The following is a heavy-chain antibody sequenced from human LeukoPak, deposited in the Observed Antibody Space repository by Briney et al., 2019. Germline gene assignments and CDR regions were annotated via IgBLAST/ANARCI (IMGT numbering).Heavy chain of an antibody. CDR3: ARGRGWGTFDI. Sequence: QPGRSLRLSCAASGFTFSSYGMHWVRQAPGKGLEWVAVISYDGSNKYYADSVKGRFTISRDNSKNTLYLQMNSLRAEDTAVYYCARGRGWGTFDIWGQGTMVTVSS. V-gene: IGHV3-30*03. CDR2: ISYDGSNK. J-gene: IGHJ3*02. CDR1: GFTFSSYG. D-gene: IGHD3-10*01.